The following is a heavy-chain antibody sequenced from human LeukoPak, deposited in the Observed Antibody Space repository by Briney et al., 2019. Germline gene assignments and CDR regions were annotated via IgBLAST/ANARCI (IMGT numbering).Heavy chain of an antibody. V-gene: IGHV3-74*01. Sequence: GGSLRLSCAASGFTFNSHWMHWVRQAPGKGLVWVSRISSDESNTRYADSVKGRFTISRDNAKNTLYLQMNSLRAEDTAVYYCAKTMAVGGTVIFDFWGQGTMVTVSS. CDR2: ISSDESNT. CDR1: GFTFNSHW. J-gene: IGHJ3*01. D-gene: IGHD6-19*01. CDR3: AKTMAVGGTVIFDF.